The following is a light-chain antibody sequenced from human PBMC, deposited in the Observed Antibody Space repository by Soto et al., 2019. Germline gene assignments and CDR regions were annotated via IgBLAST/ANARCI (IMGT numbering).Light chain of an antibody. CDR2: AAS. J-gene: IGKJ1*01. V-gene: IGKV1-39*01. CDR3: QQSYSTPWT. CDR1: QSISSY. Sequence: DIQMTQFPSSLSASVGDRVTITCRASQSISSYLNWYQQKPGKARKLLIYAASSLQSGVPSRFSGSGSGTDFTLTISSLQPEDFATYYCQQSYSTPWTFGQGTEVEIK.